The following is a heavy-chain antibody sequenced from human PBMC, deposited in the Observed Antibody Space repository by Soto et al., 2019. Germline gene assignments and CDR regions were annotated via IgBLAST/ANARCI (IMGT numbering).Heavy chain of an antibody. CDR3: APSCYYFPVDY. CDR2: ILYDGSNK. Sequence: QVQLVESGGGVVQPGRSLRLSCAASGFTFSSYAMHWVRQAPGKGLEWVAVILYDGSNKYYADSVKGRFTISRDNSKNTLYLQMNSLRAEDTAVYYCAPSCYYFPVDYWGQGTLVTVSS. D-gene: IGHD3-22*01. CDR1: GFTFSSYA. J-gene: IGHJ4*02. V-gene: IGHV3-30-3*01.